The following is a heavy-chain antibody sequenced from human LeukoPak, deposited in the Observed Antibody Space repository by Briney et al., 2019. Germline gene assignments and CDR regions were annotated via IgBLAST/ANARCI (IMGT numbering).Heavy chain of an antibody. V-gene: IGHV4-39*01. D-gene: IGHD2-2*01. CDR1: GGSIGSGRYY. Sequence: SETLSLTCTVSGGSIGSGRYYWAWIRQPPGKGLEWIGSIYNSWSTSYNPSLKSRVAMSVDTSKNQFSLRLSSVTAAATAVHYCARNITSLIPAGYFDYWGQGTLVAVSS. J-gene: IGHJ4*02. CDR2: IYNSWST. CDR3: ARNITSLIPAGYFDY.